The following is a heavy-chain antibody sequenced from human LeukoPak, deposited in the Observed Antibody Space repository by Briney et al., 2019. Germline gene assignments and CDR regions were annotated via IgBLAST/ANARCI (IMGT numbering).Heavy chain of an antibody. J-gene: IGHJ4*02. CDR3: ARVLYSSSWSDY. CDR1: GFXFSSYA. V-gene: IGHV3-30-3*01. CDR2: ISYDGSNK. Sequence: GGSLRLSCAASGFXFSSYAMHWVRQAPGKGLEWVAVISYDGSNKYYADSVKGRFTISRDNSKNTLYLQMNSLRAEDTAVYYCARVLYSSSWSDYWGQGTLVTVSS. D-gene: IGHD6-13*01.